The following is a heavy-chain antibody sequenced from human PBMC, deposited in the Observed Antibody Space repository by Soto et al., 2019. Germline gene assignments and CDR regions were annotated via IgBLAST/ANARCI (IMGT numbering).Heavy chain of an antibody. CDR3: AKTKQQPVPSYFDY. Sequence: GGSLRLSCAASGFAFSSYGMHWVRQAPGKGLEWVAVISYDGSNKYYADSVKGRFTISRDNSKNTLYLQMNSLRAEDTAVYYCAKTKQQPVPSYFDYWGQGTLVTVSS. D-gene: IGHD6-13*01. J-gene: IGHJ4*02. CDR2: ISYDGSNK. V-gene: IGHV3-30*18. CDR1: GFAFSSYG.